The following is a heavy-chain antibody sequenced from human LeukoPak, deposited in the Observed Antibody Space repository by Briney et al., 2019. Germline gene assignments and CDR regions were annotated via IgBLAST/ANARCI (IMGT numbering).Heavy chain of an antibody. D-gene: IGHD7-27*01. CDR3: ARAIRTGLGIGSFDG. J-gene: IGHJ4*02. CDR1: GYSISNGYF. Sequence: SETLSLNCTVSGYSISNGYFWGWIRQPPGRGLECIGTIYHSGSIYYNPSLKGRVTISVDTSKNQFSLKLNSLTAADTAVYYCARAIRTGLGIGSFDGWGQGTLVTVSS. CDR2: IYHSGSI. V-gene: IGHV4-38-2*02.